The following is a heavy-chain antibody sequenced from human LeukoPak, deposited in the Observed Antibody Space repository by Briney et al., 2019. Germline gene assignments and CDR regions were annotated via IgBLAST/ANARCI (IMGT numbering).Heavy chain of an antibody. CDR1: GFTFSSYA. V-gene: IGHV3-30-3*01. D-gene: IGHD3-16*01. J-gene: IGHJ4*02. CDR2: ISYDGSNK. CDR3: ARGPHWATFDY. Sequence: GRSLRLSCAASGFTFSSYAMHWVRQPPGKGLEWVAVISYDGSNKYYADSVKGRFTISRDNSKNTLYLQMNSLRAEDTAVYYCARGPHWATFDYWGQGTLVTVSS.